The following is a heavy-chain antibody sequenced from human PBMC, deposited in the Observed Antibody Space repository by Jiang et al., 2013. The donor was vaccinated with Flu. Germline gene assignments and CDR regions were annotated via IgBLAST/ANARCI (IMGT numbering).Heavy chain of an antibody. D-gene: IGHD3-22*01. CDR2: ISYDGSNK. J-gene: IGHJ3*02. Sequence: VQLLESGGGVVQPGRSLRLSCAASGFTFSSYAMHWVRQAPGKGLEWVAVISYDGSNKYYADSVKGRFTISRDNSKNTLYLQMNSLRAEDTAVYYCARGPYYYDSSGYYMIKHAFDIWGQGT. V-gene: IGHV3-30-3*01. CDR1: GFTFSSYA. CDR3: ARGPYYYDSSGYYMIKHAFDI.